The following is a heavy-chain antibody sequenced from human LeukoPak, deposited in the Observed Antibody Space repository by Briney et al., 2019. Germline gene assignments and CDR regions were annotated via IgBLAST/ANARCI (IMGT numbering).Heavy chain of an antibody. J-gene: IGHJ4*02. CDR1: GGTFSSYA. Sequence: ASVKVSCKASGGTFSSYAISWVRQAPGQGLEWMGGIIPIFGTANYAQKFQGRVTITADESTSTAYMELSSLRSEDTAVYYCASGRYSSSWYVAGFDYWGQGTLVTVSS. D-gene: IGHD6-13*01. V-gene: IGHV1-69*13. CDR3: ASGRYSSSWYVAGFDY. CDR2: IIPIFGTA.